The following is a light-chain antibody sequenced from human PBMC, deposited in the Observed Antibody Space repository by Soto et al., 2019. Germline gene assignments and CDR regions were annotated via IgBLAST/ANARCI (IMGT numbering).Light chain of an antibody. J-gene: IGLJ1*01. CDR1: SSDVGSYNL. Sequence: QSVLTQPASVSGSPGQSITISCTGTSSDVGSYNLVSWYQQHPGKAPKVMIYEVSKRPSGVPNRFSGSKSGNTASLTISGLQAEDVADYYCCSYAGSSTYVFGTGTKLTVL. CDR2: EVS. V-gene: IGLV2-23*02. CDR3: CSYAGSSTYV.